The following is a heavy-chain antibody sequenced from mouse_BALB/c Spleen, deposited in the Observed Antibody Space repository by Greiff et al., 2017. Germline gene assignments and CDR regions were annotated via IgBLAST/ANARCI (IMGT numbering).Heavy chain of an antibody. Sequence: EVQLVESGGGLVKPGGSLKLSCAASGFTFSSYAMSWVRQTPEKRLEWVATISSGGSYTYSPDSVKGRFTISRDNAKNTLYLQMSSLRSEDTAMYYCARQEENGSSYGYWGQGTTLTVSS. V-gene: IGHV5-9-3*01. CDR2: ISSGGSYT. CDR3: ARQEENGSSYGY. CDR1: GFTFSSYA. J-gene: IGHJ2*01. D-gene: IGHD1-1*01.